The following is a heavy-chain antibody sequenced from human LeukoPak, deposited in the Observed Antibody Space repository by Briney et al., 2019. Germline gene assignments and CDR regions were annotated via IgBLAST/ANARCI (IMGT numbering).Heavy chain of an antibody. CDR1: GFTLSNHA. CDR2: ISGSGAMT. D-gene: IGHD3-10*01. J-gene: IGHJ4*02. V-gene: IGHV3-23*01. CDR3: VKDRVDGSGSQFDS. Sequence: GGSLRLSCAASGFTLSNHAMIWVRQAPGKGLEWVSSISGSGAMTYYADSVKGRFTISRDNAMDTLYLQINSLRADDTAVYYCVKDRVDGSGSQFDSWGQGSLVIVSS.